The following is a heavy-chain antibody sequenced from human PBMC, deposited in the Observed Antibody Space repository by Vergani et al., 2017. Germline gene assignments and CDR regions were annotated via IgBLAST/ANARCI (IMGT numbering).Heavy chain of an antibody. D-gene: IGHD2-2*01. J-gene: IGHJ4*02. CDR3: ERDEYCSSTSCLGLFDY. V-gene: IGHV1-18*01. CDR2: ISAYNGNT. Sequence: QVQLVQSGAEVKKPGASVKVSCKASGYTFTSYGISWVRQAPGQGLEWMGWISAYNGNTNYAQKLQGRVTMTTDTSTSTAYMELRSLRSDDTAVYYCERDEYCSSTSCLGLFDYWGQGTLVTVSS. CDR1: GYTFTSYG.